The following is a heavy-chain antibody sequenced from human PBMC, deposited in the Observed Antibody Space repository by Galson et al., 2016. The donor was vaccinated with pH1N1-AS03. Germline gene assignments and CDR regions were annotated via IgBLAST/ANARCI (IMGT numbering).Heavy chain of an antibody. CDR1: GFSLTTMREG. CDR3: AHSRVAVEASGAFDG. CDR2: IYWNEDK. V-gene: IGHV2-5*01. Sequence: PALVKPTQTLTLTCTVTGFSLTTMREGVGWIRQPPGKALEWLALIYWNEDKRFSQSLKNRLTITKDTSKNEVVLTMTNMDPADTGTYYCAHSRVAVEASGAFDGWGQGTTVTVSS. J-gene: IGHJ3*01. D-gene: IGHD6-19*01.